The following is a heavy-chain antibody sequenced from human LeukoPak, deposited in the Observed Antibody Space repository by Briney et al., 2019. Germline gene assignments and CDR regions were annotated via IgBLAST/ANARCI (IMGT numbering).Heavy chain of an antibody. J-gene: IGHJ4*02. V-gene: IGHV3-23*01. D-gene: IGHD6-13*01. Sequence: GGSLRLSCAASGFTFSSYAMSWVRQAPGKGLEWVSAISGSGGSTYYADSVKGRFTISRENSKNTLYLQMNSLRAEDTAVYYCAKGSSWYRNYFDYWGQGTLVTVSS. CDR2: ISGSGGST. CDR1: GFTFSSYA. CDR3: AKGSSWYRNYFDY.